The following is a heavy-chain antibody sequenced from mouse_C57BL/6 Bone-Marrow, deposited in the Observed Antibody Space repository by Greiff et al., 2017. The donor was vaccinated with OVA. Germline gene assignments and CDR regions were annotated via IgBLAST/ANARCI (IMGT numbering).Heavy chain of an antibody. V-gene: IGHV1-81*01. J-gene: IGHJ2*01. Sequence: QVQLKQSGAELARPGASVKLSCKASGYTFTSYGISWVKQSTGKGLEWIGEIYPRSGNTCYNEKFKGKATLTADKSSSTAYMELRSLTSEDSAVYFCARDYDGSVDYWGQGTTLTVSS. CDR1: GYTFTSYG. D-gene: IGHD1-1*01. CDR3: ARDYDGSVDY. CDR2: IYPRSGNT.